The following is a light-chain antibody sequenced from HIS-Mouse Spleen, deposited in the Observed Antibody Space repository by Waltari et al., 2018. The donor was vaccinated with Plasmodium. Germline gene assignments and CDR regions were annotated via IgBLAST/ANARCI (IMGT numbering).Light chain of an antibody. Sequence: SSELTQDPAVSVALGQTVRIPCHGDSLRTCSASWYQQKPGQAPVLFLYGKDNLPSGIPDRFSGSSSGNTASLTSTGAQAEDEADYYCNSRDSSGNHQVFGEGTKLTVL. V-gene: IGLV3-19*01. CDR1: SLRTCS. J-gene: IGLJ3*02. CDR2: GKD. CDR3: NSRDSSGNHQV.